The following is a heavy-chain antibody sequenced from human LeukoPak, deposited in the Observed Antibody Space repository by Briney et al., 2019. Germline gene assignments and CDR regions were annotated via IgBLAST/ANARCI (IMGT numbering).Heavy chain of an antibody. Sequence: SETLSLTCAVYGGSFSGYYWSWIRQPPGKGLEWIGSIYHSGSTYYNPSLKSRVTISVDTSKNQFSLKLSSVTAADTAVYYCARGVRYYDSSGYENWFDPWGQGTLVTVSS. CDR2: IYHSGST. CDR3: ARGVRYYDSSGYENWFDP. J-gene: IGHJ5*02. CDR1: GGSFSGYY. D-gene: IGHD3-22*01. V-gene: IGHV4-34*01.